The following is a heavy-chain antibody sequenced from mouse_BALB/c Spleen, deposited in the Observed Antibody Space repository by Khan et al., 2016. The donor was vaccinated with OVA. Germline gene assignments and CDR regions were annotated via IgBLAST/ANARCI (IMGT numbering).Heavy chain of an antibody. J-gene: IGHJ4*01. CDR3: ARYYGNDYYAMDY. Sequence: QVQLQQSGAELAKPGASVKMSCKASGYTFTSYWMHWVKQRPGQGLEWIGYINPSTGYTEYNQKFKDKATLTADKSSSTAYMQLSSLTSEDSAVYYCARYYGNDYYAMDYWGQGTSVTVSS. CDR1: GYTFTSYW. CDR2: INPSTGYT. V-gene: IGHV1-7*01. D-gene: IGHD2-1*01.